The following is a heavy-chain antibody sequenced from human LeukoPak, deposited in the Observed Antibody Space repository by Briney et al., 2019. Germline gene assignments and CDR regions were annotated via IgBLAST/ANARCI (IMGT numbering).Heavy chain of an antibody. CDR3: ARDLGGYPFFMDV. Sequence: SETLSLTCSVSGGSTRSGRHHWAWVRQPPGKGLEFIGSLDESGRPYYNAPLKSRVTISEDSSGKQFSLNLSSVTAADTAVYYCARDLGGYPFFMDVWGRGTTVIVS. V-gene: IGHV4-39*07. CDR1: GGSTRSGRHH. CDR2: LDESGRP. J-gene: IGHJ6*03. D-gene: IGHD2-15*01.